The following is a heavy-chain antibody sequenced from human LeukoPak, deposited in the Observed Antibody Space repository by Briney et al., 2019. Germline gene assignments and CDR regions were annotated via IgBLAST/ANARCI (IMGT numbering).Heavy chain of an antibody. CDR2: ISGSGGST. Sequence: TGGSLRLSCAASGFTFSSYAMSWVRQAPGKGLEWVSAISGSGGSTYYADSVKGRFTISRDNSKNTLYLQMNSLRAEDTAVYYCANWGGWLQLGDAFDIWGQGTMVTVSS. V-gene: IGHV3-23*01. J-gene: IGHJ3*02. D-gene: IGHD5-24*01. CDR3: ANWGGWLQLGDAFDI. CDR1: GFTFSSYA.